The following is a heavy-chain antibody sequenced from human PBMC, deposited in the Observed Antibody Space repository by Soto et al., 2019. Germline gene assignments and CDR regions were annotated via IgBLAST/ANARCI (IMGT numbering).Heavy chain of an antibody. J-gene: IGHJ5*02. CDR2: ISHDGRDK. V-gene: IGHV3-30*03. Sequence: GGSLRLSCAVSGFDINYNDLHWVRQAPGKGLEWVAVISHDGRDKYYTDSVKGRFTISRDNLKNTLLLQMDSPRPEDTAVYYCAITAVAAGTLDHWGQGTLVTVSS. CDR3: AITAVAAGTLDH. CDR1: GFDINYND. D-gene: IGHD6-13*01.